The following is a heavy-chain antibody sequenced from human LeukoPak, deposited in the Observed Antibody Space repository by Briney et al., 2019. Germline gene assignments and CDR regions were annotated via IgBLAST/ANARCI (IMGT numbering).Heavy chain of an antibody. J-gene: IGHJ6*03. V-gene: IGHV1-69*02. CDR2: IIPILGIA. CDR3: ARGSPYCSSTSCYYYYYYYMDV. D-gene: IGHD2-2*01. Sequence: SVKVSCKASGGTFSSYTISWVRQAPGQGLEWMGRIIPILGIANYAQKFQGRVTITADKFTSTAYMELSSLRSEDTAVYYCARGSPYCSSTSCYYYYYYYMDVWGKGTTVTVSS. CDR1: GGTFSSYT.